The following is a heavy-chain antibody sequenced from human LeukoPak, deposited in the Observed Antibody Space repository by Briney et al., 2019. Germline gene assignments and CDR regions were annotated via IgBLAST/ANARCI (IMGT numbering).Heavy chain of an antibody. D-gene: IGHD5-12*01. J-gene: IGHJ4*02. Sequence: PSGTLSLTCTVSGGSISSGDYYWSWIRQPPGKGLEWIGYIYYSGSTYYNPSLKSRVTISVDTSKNQFSLKLSSVTAADTAVYYCAREGYGGYGLDYWGQETLVTVSS. CDR2: IYYSGST. CDR1: GGSISSGDYY. CDR3: AREGYGGYGLDY. V-gene: IGHV4-30-4*01.